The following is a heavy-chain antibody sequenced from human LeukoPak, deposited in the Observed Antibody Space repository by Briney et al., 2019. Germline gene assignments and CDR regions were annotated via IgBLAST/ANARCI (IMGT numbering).Heavy chain of an antibody. V-gene: IGHV3-7*01. D-gene: IGHD4-23*01. CDR2: IKYDGNEE. Sequence: GGSLRLSCAASGSPFSDYWMSWMRQAPGKGLEWVANIKYDGNEEYYVDSVKGRFTISRDNAKNSLYLQLNSLRVEDTAVYYCRSGGAAPGSFDNWGQGTLVIVS. CDR1: GSPFSDYW. CDR3: RSGGAAPGSFDN. J-gene: IGHJ4*02.